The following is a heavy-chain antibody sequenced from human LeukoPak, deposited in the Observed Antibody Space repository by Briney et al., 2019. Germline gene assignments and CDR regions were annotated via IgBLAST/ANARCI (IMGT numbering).Heavy chain of an antibody. CDR2: INPNSGGT. V-gene: IGHV1-2*02. D-gene: IGHD2-15*01. Sequence: ASVKVSCKASGYTFTAYYMHWVRQAPGQGLEWMGWINPNSGGTNYGEKFQGRVTMTRDTSLSSAYLELSSLRSGDTALYYCARVRCSGGSCYMSNWFDSWGQGTLVTVSS. CDR3: ARVRCSGGSCYMSNWFDS. J-gene: IGHJ5*01. CDR1: GYTFTAYY.